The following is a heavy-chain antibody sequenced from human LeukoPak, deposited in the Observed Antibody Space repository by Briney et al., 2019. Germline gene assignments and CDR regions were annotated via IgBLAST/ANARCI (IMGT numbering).Heavy chain of an antibody. CDR2: NSGGST. J-gene: IGHJ4*02. CDR3: ARRAGAYSHPYDY. Sequence: QTGGSLRLSCAASGFTVSNNYMRWVRQAPGKGLEWVSLNSGGSTYYADSVKGRFTISRDNSKNTLYLQMNSLRAEDTAVYYCARRAGAYSHPYDYWGQGTLVTVSS. V-gene: IGHV3-53*01. CDR1: GFTVSNNY. D-gene: IGHD4/OR15-4a*01.